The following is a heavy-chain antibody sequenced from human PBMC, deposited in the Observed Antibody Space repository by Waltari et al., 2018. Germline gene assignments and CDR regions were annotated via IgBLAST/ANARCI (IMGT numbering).Heavy chain of an antibody. V-gene: IGHV3-7*01. J-gene: IGHJ4*02. Sequence: EVQLVESGGGLVQPGGSLRLSCAASGFTFSSYWMSWVRQAPGKGLEWVANIKQEGSEKYDVDSGKGRFTSSRDNAKNSLYLQMNSLRAEDTAVYYCARSDFWSGCLDYWGQGTLVTVSS. CDR3: ARSDFWSGCLDY. CDR2: IKQEGSEK. CDR1: GFTFSSYW. D-gene: IGHD3-3*01.